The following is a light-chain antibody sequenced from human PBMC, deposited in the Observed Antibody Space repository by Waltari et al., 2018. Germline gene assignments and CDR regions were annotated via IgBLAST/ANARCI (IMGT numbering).Light chain of an antibody. V-gene: IGKV1-16*01. Sequence: DIQMTQSPSSLSVSLGDRLTLTCRVSQDIRDYIVWFQQRPGKAPKSLIYAASNLQGGIPSRVSGRGSGTDFTLTISSLQPEEFATYYCQQYKTYPHRFGGGTKVEIK. CDR3: QQYKTYPHR. CDR2: AAS. CDR1: QDIRDY. J-gene: IGKJ4*01.